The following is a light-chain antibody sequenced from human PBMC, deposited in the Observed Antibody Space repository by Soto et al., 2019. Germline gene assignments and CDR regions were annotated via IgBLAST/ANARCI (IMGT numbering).Light chain of an antibody. CDR3: RQYGSSPFT. CDR2: GAS. J-gene: IGKJ3*01. Sequence: EIVLTQSPGTMSLSPGERATLACRASQRVSSNNLAWYQQRPGQAPRVVIYGASTSATGIRERVSGSGSGTDFTLTIRRLEPEDFSVYYCRQYGSSPFTFGPGTKVDIK. V-gene: IGKV3-20*01. CDR1: QRVSSNN.